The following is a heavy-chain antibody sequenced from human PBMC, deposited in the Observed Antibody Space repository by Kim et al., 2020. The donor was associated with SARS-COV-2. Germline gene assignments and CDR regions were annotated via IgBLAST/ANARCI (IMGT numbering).Heavy chain of an antibody. CDR1: GGTFSSYS. V-gene: IGHV1-69*06. Sequence: SVKVSCKASGGTFSSYSITWVRQAPGQGLEWMGGIIPIFGTTNYAQKFQGRVTFTADKSTSTAYMELSSLRSEDTAVYYCASNLYVWGSNAKGIFDYWGQGTLVTVSS. CDR2: IIPIFGTT. D-gene: IGHD3-16*01. J-gene: IGHJ4*02. CDR3: ASNLYVWGSNAKGIFDY.